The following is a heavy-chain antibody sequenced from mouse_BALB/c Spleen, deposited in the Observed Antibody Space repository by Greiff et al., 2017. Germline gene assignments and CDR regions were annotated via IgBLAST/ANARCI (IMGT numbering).Heavy chain of an antibody. Sequence: EVMLVESGGGLVKPGGSLKLSCAASGFTFSDYYMYWVRQTPEKRLEWVATISDGGSYTYYPDSVKGRFTISRDNAKNTLYLQMSSLKSEDTAMYYCARYYRYDGFAYWGQGTLVTVSA. J-gene: IGHJ3*01. D-gene: IGHD2-14*01. V-gene: IGHV5-4*02. CDR3: ARYYRYDGFAY. CDR2: ISDGGSYT. CDR1: GFTFSDYY.